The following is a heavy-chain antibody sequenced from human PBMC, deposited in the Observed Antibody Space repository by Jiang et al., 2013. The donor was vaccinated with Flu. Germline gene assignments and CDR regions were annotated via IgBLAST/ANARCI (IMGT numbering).Heavy chain of an antibody. CDR1: GGSISSYY. D-gene: IGHD3-22*01. CDR3: ARETGGYYYLNAFGI. V-gene: IGHV4-59*01. J-gene: IGHJ3*02. CDR2: LLQWEH. Sequence: GLVKPSETLSLTCTVSGGSISSYYWSWIRQPQEGTGVDWVYLLQWEHQLQPSLKSRVTISVDTSKNQFSLKLSSVAAADTAVYYCARETGGYYYLNAFGIWGQGTMVTVSS.